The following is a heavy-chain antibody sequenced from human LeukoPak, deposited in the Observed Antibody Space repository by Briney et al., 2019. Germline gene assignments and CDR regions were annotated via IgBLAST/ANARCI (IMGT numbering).Heavy chain of an antibody. CDR1: GFTLRDYW. J-gene: IGHJ4*02. V-gene: IGHV3-74*01. CDR3: ASKQGDY. CDR2: VNPDGSNT. Sequence: GESLRLSCSVSGFTLRDYWMHWVRQAPGKGLVWVSRVNPDGSNTFYADSVKGRFTISRDNAKKTLYLQMTSLRVEDTAVYYCASKQGDYWGQGTLVTVSS.